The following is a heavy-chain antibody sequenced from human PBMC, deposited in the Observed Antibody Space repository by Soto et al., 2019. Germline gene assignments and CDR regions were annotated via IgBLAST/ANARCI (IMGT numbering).Heavy chain of an antibody. CDR3: ARSKMVRGVIIGAYYYYGMDV. D-gene: IGHD3-10*01. Sequence: EVQLVESGGGLVKPGGSLRLSCAASGFTFSSYSMNWVRQAPGKGLEWVSSIRSSSSYIYYADSVKGRFTISRDNAKNSLYLQMNSLRAEDTAVYYCARSKMVRGVIIGAYYYYGMDVWGQGTTVTVSS. CDR1: GFTFSSYS. CDR2: IRSSSSYI. J-gene: IGHJ6*02. V-gene: IGHV3-21*01.